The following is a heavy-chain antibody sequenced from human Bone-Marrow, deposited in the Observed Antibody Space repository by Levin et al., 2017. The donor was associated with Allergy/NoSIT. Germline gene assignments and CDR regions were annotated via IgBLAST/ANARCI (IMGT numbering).Heavy chain of an antibody. CDR3: AKGLSMRYYFDL. D-gene: IGHD2-2*01. J-gene: IGHJ2*01. Sequence: GGSLRLSCAASGVTVSRYAMSWVRQSPGKGLEWVSTISGTGTTTYYADSVKGRFTVSRDNSRNTLYLQLNGLTVEDTAVYYCAKGLSMRYYFDLWGRGTLVAVSS. V-gene: IGHV3-23*01. CDR2: ISGTGTTT. CDR1: GVTVSRYA.